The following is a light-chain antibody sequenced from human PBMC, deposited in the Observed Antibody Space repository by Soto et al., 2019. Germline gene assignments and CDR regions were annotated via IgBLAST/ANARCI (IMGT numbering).Light chain of an antibody. Sequence: DIVLTKYPGTLSLSPGERSTLSCRASQSVSSSYLAWYQQKPGQAPRLLIYGASSRATGIPDRFSGSGSETDFTLTISRLEPEDFAVYYCQQYGSSPRTFGQGTKVDFK. CDR3: QQYGSSPRT. V-gene: IGKV3-20*01. J-gene: IGKJ1*01. CDR1: QSVSSSY. CDR2: GAS.